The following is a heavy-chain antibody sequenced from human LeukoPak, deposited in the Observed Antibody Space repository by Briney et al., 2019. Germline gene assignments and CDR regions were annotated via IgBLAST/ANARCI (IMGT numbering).Heavy chain of an antibody. J-gene: IGHJ5*02. Sequence: GGSLRLSCAASGFTFSSYWMSWVRQAPGKGLEWVANIKQDGSEKYYADSVKGRFTISRDNSKNTLYLQMNSLRAEDTAVYYCARDKYSNSGNNWFDPWGQGTLVTVSS. V-gene: IGHV3-7*01. D-gene: IGHD4-11*01. CDR1: GFTFSSYW. CDR3: ARDKYSNSGNNWFDP. CDR2: IKQDGSEK.